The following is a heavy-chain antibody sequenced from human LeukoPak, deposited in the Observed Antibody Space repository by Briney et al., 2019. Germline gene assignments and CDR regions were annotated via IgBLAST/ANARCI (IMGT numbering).Heavy chain of an antibody. Sequence: GGSLRLSCAASGFTFSSCAMNWVRQAPGKGLEWVSGISGSGGITHYADSVRGRFTISRDNSKNTLHLQMNSLRAEDTAVYYCAKAPTPVVAATLFHHWGQGTLVTVS. CDR1: GFTFSSCA. CDR2: ISGSGGIT. J-gene: IGHJ1*01. V-gene: IGHV3-23*01. CDR3: AKAPTPVVAATLFHH. D-gene: IGHD2-15*01.